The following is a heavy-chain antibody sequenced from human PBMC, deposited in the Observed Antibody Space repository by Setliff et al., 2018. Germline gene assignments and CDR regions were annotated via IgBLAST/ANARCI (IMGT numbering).Heavy chain of an antibody. J-gene: IGHJ5*02. CDR2: IYTSGST. CDR1: GDSINSDY. V-gene: IGHV4-4*07. Sequence: SETLSLTCSVYGDSINSDYWAWIRQPAGKGLEWIGRIYTSGSTNYNPSLKGRVAISIDTSKNQFSLKLSSVTAADTAVYYCARGFPRYYDTFDPWGQGTLVTVSS. CDR3: ARGFPRYYDTFDP. D-gene: IGHD3-9*01.